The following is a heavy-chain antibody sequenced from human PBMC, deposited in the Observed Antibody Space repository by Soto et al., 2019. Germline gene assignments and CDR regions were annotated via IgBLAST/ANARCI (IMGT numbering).Heavy chain of an antibody. D-gene: IGHD3-10*01. Sequence: GASVKVSCKASGGTFSSYAISWVRQAPGQGLEWMGGIIPIFGTANYAQKFQGRVTITADESTSTAYMELSSLRSQETAVYYCATIWFAEFHAFDIWGQGTMVTVS. CDR2: IIPIFGTA. CDR3: ATIWFAEFHAFDI. J-gene: IGHJ3*02. CDR1: GGTFSSYA. V-gene: IGHV1-69*13.